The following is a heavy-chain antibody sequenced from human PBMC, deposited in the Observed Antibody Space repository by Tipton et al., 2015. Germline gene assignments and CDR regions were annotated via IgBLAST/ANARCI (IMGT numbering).Heavy chain of an antibody. CDR3: ARGEIGDFDS. CDR1: GYSISSGYY. CDR2: TYHSGDS. D-gene: IGHD4-17*01. J-gene: IGHJ4*02. Sequence: LRLSCAISGYSISSGYYWGWIRQPPGKGLEWIGSTYHSGDSYYNPSLKSRVTISVDTSKNQFSLQLKSVTAADTAVYYCARGEIGDFDSWGQGTLVTVSS. V-gene: IGHV4-38-2*01.